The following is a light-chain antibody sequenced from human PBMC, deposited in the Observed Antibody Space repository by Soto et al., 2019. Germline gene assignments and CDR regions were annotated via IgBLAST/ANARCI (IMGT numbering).Light chain of an antibody. Sequence: QSALTQPASVSGSPGQSITXXCTGTSSDVGGYNYVSWYQQHPGKAPKLMIYEVSNRPSGVSNRFSGSKSGNTASLTISGLQAEDEADYYCSSYTXSSTPWVFGGGTKLTVL. J-gene: IGLJ3*02. CDR1: SSDVGGYNY. CDR3: SSYTXSSTPWV. V-gene: IGLV2-14*01. CDR2: EVS.